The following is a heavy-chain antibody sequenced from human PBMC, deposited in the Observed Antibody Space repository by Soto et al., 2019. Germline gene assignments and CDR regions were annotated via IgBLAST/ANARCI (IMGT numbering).Heavy chain of an antibody. D-gene: IGHD3-16*01. V-gene: IGHV4-4*02. CDR2: ISDSGRT. J-gene: IGHJ6*03. CDR1: SGSISSDTW. CDR3: ASNAFRGFYMDV. Sequence: QVQLQESGPGLVKPSETLSLACAVSSGSISSDTWWSWVRQPPGKGREWIAEISDSGRTHYDPSLKSRITLSIDKSKNQFSLRLTSVIAADTAVYYCASNAFRGFYMDVWGKGTSVIVSS.